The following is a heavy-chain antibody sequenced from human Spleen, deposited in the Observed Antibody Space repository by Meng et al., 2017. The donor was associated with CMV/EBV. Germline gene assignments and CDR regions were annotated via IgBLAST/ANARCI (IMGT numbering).Heavy chain of an antibody. Sequence: YTFTTYYLHWIRQAPGKGLEWMGTINPNSGSTTYSQQFQGRVTMTRDTSTSTVYMDLRSLRSDDTAVYYCAREPVLLLSGYDWGSDWWGQGTPVTVSS. CDR2: INPNSGST. V-gene: IGHV1-46*01. D-gene: IGHD5-12*01. J-gene: IGHJ4*02. CDR1: YTFTTYY. CDR3: AREPVLLLSGYDWGSDW.